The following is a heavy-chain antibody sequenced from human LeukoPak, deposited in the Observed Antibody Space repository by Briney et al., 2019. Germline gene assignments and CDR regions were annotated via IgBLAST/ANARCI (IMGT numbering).Heavy chain of an antibody. CDR1: GFTFGTYS. V-gene: IGHV3-30-3*01. CDR2: ISSAGTII. Sequence: GGSLRLSCAASGFTFGTYSMHWVRQAPAKGPEWVAIISSAGTIINYADSVRGRFSISRDNSRNTLYLQMDSLRTEDTAVYYCAKDHRWLVDYWGQGTLVTVSS. CDR3: AKDHRWLVDY. J-gene: IGHJ4*02. D-gene: IGHD6-19*01.